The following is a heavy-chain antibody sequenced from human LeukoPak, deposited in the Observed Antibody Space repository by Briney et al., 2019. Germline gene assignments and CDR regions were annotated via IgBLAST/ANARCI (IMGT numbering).Heavy chain of an antibody. CDR3: ARGQRITMTD. CDR2: INHSGST. D-gene: IGHD3-22*01. J-gene: IGHJ4*02. CDR1: GGSFSAYY. V-gene: IGHV4-34*01. Sequence: PSETLSLTCAVYGGSFSAYYWSWIRQPPGKGLEWIGEINHSGSTNYNPSLKSRVAISVDTSRDQFSLRLRSVTAADTAVYYCARGQRITMTDWGQGTLVTVSS.